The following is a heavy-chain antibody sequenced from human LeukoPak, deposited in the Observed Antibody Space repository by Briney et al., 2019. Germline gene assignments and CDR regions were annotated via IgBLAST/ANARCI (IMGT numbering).Heavy chain of an antibody. CDR3: AKVETYYDGSYYYPHYFDN. D-gene: IGHD3-22*01. CDR1: GFTFSNYA. V-gene: IGHV3-23*01. J-gene: IGHJ4*02. Sequence: GGSLRLSCAAYGFTFSNYAMTWVRQAPGKGLEWVSVMSASCTSVYDADSVKGRLIISRDNSKNTLYLQMNSLRAEDTALYYCAKVETYYDGSYYYPHYFDNWGQGTLVTVSS. CDR2: MSASCTSV.